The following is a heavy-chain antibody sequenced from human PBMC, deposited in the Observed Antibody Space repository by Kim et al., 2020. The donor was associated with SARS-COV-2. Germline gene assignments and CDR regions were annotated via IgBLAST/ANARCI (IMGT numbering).Heavy chain of an antibody. J-gene: IGHJ4*02. D-gene: IGHD3-22*01. Sequence: YPGSVKGRFTISRENAKNSLYLQMNSLRAGDTAVYYCARSRVGSGYTFDYWGQGTLVTVSS. CDR3: ARSRVGSGYTFDY. V-gene: IGHV3-13*01.